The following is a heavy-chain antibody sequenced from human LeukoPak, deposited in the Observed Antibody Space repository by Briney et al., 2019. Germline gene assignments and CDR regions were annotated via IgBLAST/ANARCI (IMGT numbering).Heavy chain of an antibody. CDR2: IYTSGST. Sequence: PSETLSLTCTVSGGSISSYYWSWLRQPAGKGLEWIGRIYTSGSTNYNPSLKSRVTMSVDTSKNQFSLKLSSVTAADTAVYYCARDTRGNYGDYVPFDYWGQGTLVTVSS. V-gene: IGHV4-4*07. D-gene: IGHD4-17*01. CDR1: GGSISSYY. J-gene: IGHJ4*02. CDR3: ARDTRGNYGDYVPFDY.